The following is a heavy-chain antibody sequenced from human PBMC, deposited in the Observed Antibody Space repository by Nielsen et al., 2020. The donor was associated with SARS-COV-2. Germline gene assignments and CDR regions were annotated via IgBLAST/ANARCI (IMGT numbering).Heavy chain of an antibody. CDR1: GFTFSSYG. CDR2: IWYDGSNK. CDR3: ARAPDYGDSSFDY. V-gene: IGHV3-33*01. D-gene: IGHD4-17*01. Sequence: GESLKISCAASGFTFSSYGMHWVRQAPGKGLEWVAVIWYDGSNKYYADSVKGRFTISRDNSKNTLYLQMNSLRAEDTAVYYCARAPDYGDSSFDYWGQGTLVTVSS. J-gene: IGHJ4*02.